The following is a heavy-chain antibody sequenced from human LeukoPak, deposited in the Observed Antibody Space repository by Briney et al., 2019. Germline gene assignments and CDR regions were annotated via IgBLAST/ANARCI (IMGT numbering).Heavy chain of an antibody. J-gene: IGHJ4*02. CDR2: ISTTSYYI. V-gene: IGHV3-21*01. D-gene: IGHD1-26*01. CDR3: ARDASGSSTGLIDS. Sequence: PGGSLRLSCVASGFTLRSYGMNWVRQAPGKGLEWVSYISTTSYYIYYADSVKGRFTISRDDAKNSLYLQMNSLRAEDTAVYYCARDASGSSTGLIDSWGQGTVVAVSS. CDR1: GFTLRSYG.